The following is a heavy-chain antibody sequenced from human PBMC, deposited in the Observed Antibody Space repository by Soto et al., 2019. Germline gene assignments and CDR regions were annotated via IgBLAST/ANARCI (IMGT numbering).Heavy chain of an antibody. CDR1: GGSISSYY. V-gene: IGHV4-59*01. J-gene: IGHJ5*02. Sequence: SETLSLTCTVSGGSISSYYWSWIRQPPGKGLEWIGYIYYSGSTNYNPSLKSRVTISVDTSKNQFSLKLSSVTAADTAVYYCARDGARITGTNWFDPWGQGTLVTVSS. D-gene: IGHD1-7*01. CDR3: ARDGARITGTNWFDP. CDR2: IYYSGST.